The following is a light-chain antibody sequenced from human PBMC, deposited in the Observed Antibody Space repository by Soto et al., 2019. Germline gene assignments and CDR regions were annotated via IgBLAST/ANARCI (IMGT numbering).Light chain of an antibody. Sequence: QYVLTQPPSVSGAPGQRVTISCTGSSSNIGAGYDVHWYQQLPGTAPKLLIYGNSNRPSGVPDRFSGSKSGTSASLAITGLQAEDEAEYYCQSYDSSLSGSRFGGGTKLTVL. CDR3: QSYDSSLSGSR. CDR2: GNS. V-gene: IGLV1-40*01. CDR1: SSNIGAGYD. J-gene: IGLJ2*01.